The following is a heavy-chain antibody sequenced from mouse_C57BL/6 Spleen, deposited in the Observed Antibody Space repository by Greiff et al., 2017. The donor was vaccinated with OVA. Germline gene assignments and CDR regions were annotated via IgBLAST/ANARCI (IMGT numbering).Heavy chain of an antibody. CDR1: GVDFSRYW. J-gene: IGHJ1*03. D-gene: IGHD1-1*01. CDR3: ATYYGSSHWYFDV. Sequence: CKASGVDFSRYWMSWVRRAPGKGLEWIGDINPDSSTINYAPSLKDKFIISRDNAKNTLYLQMSKVRSEDTALYYCATYYGSSHWYFDVWGTGTTVTVSS. V-gene: IGHV4-1*01. CDR2: INPDSSTI.